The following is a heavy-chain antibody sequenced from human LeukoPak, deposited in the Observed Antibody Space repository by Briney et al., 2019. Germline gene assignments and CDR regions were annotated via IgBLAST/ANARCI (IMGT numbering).Heavy chain of an antibody. D-gene: IGHD2-2*01. CDR2: IWFDGSHE. CDR1: GFTFNKYG. CDR3: AREMYSPCRTSSCYEVAY. J-gene: IGHJ4*02. Sequence: QPGGSLRLSCAASGFTFNKYGMHWVRQAPGKGLEWVATIWFDGSHENYADSVKGRFTISRDNSYNTLYLHMNSLRDDDTAVYFCAREMYSPCRTSSCYEVAYWGQGTLVTVSS. V-gene: IGHV3-33*01.